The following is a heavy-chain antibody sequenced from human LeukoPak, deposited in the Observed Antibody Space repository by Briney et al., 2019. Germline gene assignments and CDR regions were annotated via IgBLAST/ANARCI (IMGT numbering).Heavy chain of an antibody. V-gene: IGHV3-23*01. CDR1: GLTFNNAW. D-gene: IGHD3-9*01. Sequence: GGSLGLSCAASGLTFNNAWMSWVRQAPGKGLEWVSGISGSGTSTYYADFVQGRFTISRDNSNNTVFLQMDSLRAGETAVYYCAKVVTTFDWLSKGFDSWGQGTLVTVSS. J-gene: IGHJ4*02. CDR3: AKVVTTFDWLSKGFDS. CDR2: ISGSGTST.